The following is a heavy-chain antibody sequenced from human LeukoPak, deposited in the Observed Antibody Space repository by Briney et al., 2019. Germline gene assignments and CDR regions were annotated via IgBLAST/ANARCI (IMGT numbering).Heavy chain of an antibody. Sequence: PGGSLRLSCAASGFTFSSYWMHWVRQAPGKGLVWVSRINSDGSSTSYADSVKGRFTISRDNAKNTLYLQMNSLRAEDTAVYYCARSPDEMATISSFDYWGQGTLVTVSS. CDR1: GFTFSSYW. J-gene: IGHJ4*02. D-gene: IGHD5-24*01. CDR2: INSDGSST. CDR3: ARSPDEMATISSFDY. V-gene: IGHV3-74*01.